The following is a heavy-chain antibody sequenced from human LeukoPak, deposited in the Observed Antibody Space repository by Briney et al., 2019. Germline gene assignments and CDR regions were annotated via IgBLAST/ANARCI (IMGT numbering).Heavy chain of an antibody. CDR1: GFTFSSYA. CDR3: AKEVLNYEIPYWYFDL. J-gene: IGHJ2*01. CDR2: ISGSGGST. D-gene: IGHD3-9*01. V-gene: IGHV3-23*01. Sequence: PGGSLRLSCAASGFTFSSYAMSWVRQAPGKGLEWVSAISGSGGSTYYADSVKGRFTISRDNSKNTLYLQMNSLRAEDTAVYHCAKEVLNYEIPYWYFDLWGRGTLVTVSP.